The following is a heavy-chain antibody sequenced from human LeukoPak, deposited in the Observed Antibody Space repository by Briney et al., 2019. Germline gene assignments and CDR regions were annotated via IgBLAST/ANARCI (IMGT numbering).Heavy chain of an antibody. CDR1: GYTLTDYY. V-gene: IGHV1-2*06. CDR2: INPSSGDA. Sequence: GASVKVSCKASGYTLTDYYMHWVRQPPGQGLEWMGRINPSSGDANYAHKFQGRVTMTRDTSIGTAYMELSRLRSDDSAIYYCARGSGLGHHFEYWGQGTLVTVSS. J-gene: IGHJ4*02. CDR3: ARGSGLGHHFEY. D-gene: IGHD3-10*01.